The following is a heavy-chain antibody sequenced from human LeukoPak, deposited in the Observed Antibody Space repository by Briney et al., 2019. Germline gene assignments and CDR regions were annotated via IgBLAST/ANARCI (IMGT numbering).Heavy chain of an antibody. CDR1: GGSISSSSYY. Sequence: SETLSLTCTVSGGSISSSSYYWGWIRQPPGKGLEWIGSIYYSGSTYYNPSLKSRVTISVDTSKNQFSLKLSSVTAADTAVYYCARAGVGTSFDYWGQGTLVTVSS. CDR2: IYYSGST. J-gene: IGHJ4*02. CDR3: ARAGVGTSFDY. D-gene: IGHD3-3*01. V-gene: IGHV4-39*07.